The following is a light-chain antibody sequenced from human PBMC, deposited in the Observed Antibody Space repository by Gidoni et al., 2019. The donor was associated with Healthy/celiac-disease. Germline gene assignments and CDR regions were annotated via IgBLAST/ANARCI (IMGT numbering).Light chain of an antibody. V-gene: IGKV3-15*01. CDR3: QQYYNWPPYT. J-gene: IGKJ2*01. CDR1: QSVSSN. CDR2: GAS. Sequence: IPMTQSLATLSVSSGERATLSCTASQSVSSNLAWYQQKPGQAPRLLIYGASTRATGIPARFSGSGSGTEFTLTISSLQSEDFAVYYCQQYYNWPPYTFGQGTKLEIK.